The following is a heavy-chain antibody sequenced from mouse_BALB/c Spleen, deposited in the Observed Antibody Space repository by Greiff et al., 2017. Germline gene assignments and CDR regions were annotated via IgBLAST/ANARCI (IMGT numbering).Heavy chain of an antibody. J-gene: IGHJ4*01. CDR1: GFTFSSYA. CDR2: ISSGGSYT. Sequence: EVKLVESGGGLVKPGGSLKLSCAASGFTFSSYAMSWVRQTPEKRLEWVATISSGGSYTYYPDSVKGRFTISRDNAKNTLYLQMSSLRSEDTAMYYCARHYYGSSCYAMDYWGQGTSVTVSS. CDR3: ARHYYGSSCYAMDY. V-gene: IGHV5-9-3*01. D-gene: IGHD1-1*01.